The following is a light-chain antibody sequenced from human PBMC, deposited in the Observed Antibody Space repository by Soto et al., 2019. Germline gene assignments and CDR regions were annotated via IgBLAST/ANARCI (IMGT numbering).Light chain of an antibody. CDR1: SSNIGSNT. CDR3: AAWDDSLNGPNV. J-gene: IGLJ1*01. V-gene: IGLV1-44*01. CDR2: SNN. Sequence: QTVVTQPPSASGTPGQRGTISCSGSSSNIGSNTVHWYQQLPGTAPKLLIYSNNQRPSGVPDRFSGSKSGTSASLTLSGLQSEDEADYYCAAWDDSLNGPNVFGTGTKVTVL.